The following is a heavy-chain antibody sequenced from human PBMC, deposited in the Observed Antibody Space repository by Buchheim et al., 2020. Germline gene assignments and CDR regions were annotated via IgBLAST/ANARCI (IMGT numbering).Heavy chain of an antibody. CDR2: IDPSDSYT. J-gene: IGHJ6*02. V-gene: IGHV5-10-1*03. CDR1: GYSFTSYW. CDR3: ATIAVAGKHYYYGMDV. D-gene: IGHD6-19*01. Sequence: EVQLVQSGAEVKKPGESLRISCKGSGYSFTSYWISWVRQMPGKGLEWMGRIDPSDSYTNYSPSFQGHVTISADKSLRTAYPQWSSLKASETAMYYCATIAVAGKHYYYGMDVWGQGTT.